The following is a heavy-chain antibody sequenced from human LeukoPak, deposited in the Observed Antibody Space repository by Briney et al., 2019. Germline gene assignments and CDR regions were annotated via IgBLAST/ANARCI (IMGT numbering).Heavy chain of an antibody. D-gene: IGHD3-22*01. CDR1: GFTFSSYA. V-gene: IGHV3-23*01. CDR2: ISGSGGST. Sequence: GGSLRLSCAASGFTFSSYAMSWVRQAPGKGLEWVSAISGSGGSTYYADSVKGRFTISRDNSKNTLYLQMNSLRAEDTAVYYCAKARYDSSGYYLDYWGQGTLVTISS. CDR3: AKARYDSSGYYLDY. J-gene: IGHJ4*02.